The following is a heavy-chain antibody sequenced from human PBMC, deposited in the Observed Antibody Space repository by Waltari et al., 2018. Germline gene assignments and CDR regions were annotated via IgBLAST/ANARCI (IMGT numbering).Heavy chain of an antibody. CDR3: ARVNDYVWGSYSDY. CDR2: IYHSGST. CDR1: GYSISSGYY. Sequence: QVQLQESGPGLVKPSETLSLTCAVSGYSISSGYYWGWIRQPPGKGLEWIGSIYHSGSTYYNPSLKRRVTISVDTAKNQFSLKLSSVTAADTAVYYCARVNDYVWGSYSDYWGQGTLVTVSS. D-gene: IGHD3-16*01. J-gene: IGHJ4*02. V-gene: IGHV4-38-2*01.